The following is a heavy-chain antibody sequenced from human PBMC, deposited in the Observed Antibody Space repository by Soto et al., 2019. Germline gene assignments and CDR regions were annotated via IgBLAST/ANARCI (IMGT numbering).Heavy chain of an antibody. CDR2: IYYSGFT. V-gene: IGHV4-30-4*01. D-gene: IGHD4-17*01. CDR1: GGSISSGDYY. J-gene: IGHJ4*02. CDR3: ARSDDYVPFDH. Sequence: QVQLQESGPGLVKPSQTLSLTCTVSGGSISSGDYYWSWIRQPPGKGLEWIGYIYYSGFTYYNPSLHTRLTISGDTSKNQFSLKLTSVSAADTAVYYCARSDDYVPFDHWGQGTLVTVSS.